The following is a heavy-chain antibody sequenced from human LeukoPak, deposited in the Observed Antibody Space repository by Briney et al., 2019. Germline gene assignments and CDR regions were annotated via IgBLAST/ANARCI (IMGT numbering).Heavy chain of an antibody. CDR2: IYTNGGA. V-gene: IGHV4-61*02. J-gene: IGHJ4*02. Sequence: SQTLSLTCTVSGGSVTSGNYYWNWIRQPAGKGLEWSGRIYTNGGASYNPSLKSRVTISIDASKNQFSLKLSSVTAADTAVYYCAREPPGYWGQGILVTVSS. CDR1: GGSVTSGNYY. CDR3: AREPPGY.